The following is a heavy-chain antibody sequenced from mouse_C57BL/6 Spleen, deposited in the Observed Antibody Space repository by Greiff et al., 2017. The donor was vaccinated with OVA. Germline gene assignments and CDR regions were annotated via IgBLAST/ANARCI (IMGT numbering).Heavy chain of an antibody. V-gene: IGHV5-6*01. CDR2: ICSGGGDT. CDR1: GFAFSSYG. CDR3: ARHLLRDYFDY. J-gene: IGHJ2*01. D-gene: IGHD2-12*01. Sequence: EVQLVESGADLVKPGGSLKLSCAASGFAFSSYGMSWVRQTPDKSLEWVATICSGGGDTYYPGRLKGRSTMSEDKAKSTLYLQMSSLKSEDAAMYYCARHLLRDYFDYWGQGTTLTVSS.